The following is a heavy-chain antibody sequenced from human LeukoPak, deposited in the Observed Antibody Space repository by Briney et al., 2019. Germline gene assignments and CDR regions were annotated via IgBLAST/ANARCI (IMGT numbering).Heavy chain of an antibody. CDR2: IYYSGST. D-gene: IGHD3-3*01. CDR1: GGSISSYY. J-gene: IGHJ4*02. V-gene: IGHV4-59*06. CDR3: ARADGGYYTFDY. Sequence: KASETLSLTCTVSGGSISSYYWSWIRQPPGKGLEWIGYIYYSGSTYYNPSLKSRVTISVDTSKNQFSLKLSSVTAADTAVYYCARADGGYYTFDYWGQGTLVTVSS.